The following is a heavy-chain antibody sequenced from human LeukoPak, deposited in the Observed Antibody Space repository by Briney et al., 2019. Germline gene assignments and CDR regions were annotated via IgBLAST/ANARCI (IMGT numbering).Heavy chain of an antibody. D-gene: IGHD2-2*01. J-gene: IGHJ2*01. Sequence: GGSLRLSCAVSGFTVSSNYMSWVRQAPGKGLEWVSVIYSGGSTYYADSVKGRFTISRDNFKNTLYLQMNSLRAEDTAVYYCARGGYCSSTSCRPDGYCDLWGRGTQVTVSS. CDR1: GFTVSSNY. CDR2: IYSGGST. CDR3: ARGGYCSSTSCRPDGYCDL. V-gene: IGHV3-53*01.